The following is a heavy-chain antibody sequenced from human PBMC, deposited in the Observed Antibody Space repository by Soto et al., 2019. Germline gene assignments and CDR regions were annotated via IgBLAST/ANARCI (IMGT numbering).Heavy chain of an antibody. CDR2: ISAYNVDT. D-gene: IGHD6-6*01. CDR3: ASTYSKYFSSSESDY. Sequence: ASVKVSCKASDYTFTNYGLSWVRQAPGQGLEWMGWISAYNVDTNSAQRLRGRLTMTTDTTTSTAYMELRSLRSDDTAVYYCASTYSKYFSSSESDYWGQGTLVTVCS. CDR1: DYTFTNYG. J-gene: IGHJ4*02. V-gene: IGHV1-18*01.